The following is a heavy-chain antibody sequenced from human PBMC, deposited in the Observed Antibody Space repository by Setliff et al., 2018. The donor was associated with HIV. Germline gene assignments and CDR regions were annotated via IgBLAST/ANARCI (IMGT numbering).Heavy chain of an antibody. D-gene: IGHD3-9*01. J-gene: IGHJ5*02. CDR2: INPSGGGT. Sequence: GASVKVSCKASGYTFSSYLMHWVRQAPGQGLEWMGTINPSGGGTTYAQKLQGRVNMTRDTSTTTFYMELISLKSEDTAMYYCARDSNEGSDWSNGGWFDPWGPGTLVTVSS. CDR3: ARDSNEGSDWSNGGWFDP. CDR1: GYTFSSYL. V-gene: IGHV1-46*01.